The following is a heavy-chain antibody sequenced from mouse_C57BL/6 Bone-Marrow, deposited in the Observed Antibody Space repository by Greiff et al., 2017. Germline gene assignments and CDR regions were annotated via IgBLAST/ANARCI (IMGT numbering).Heavy chain of an antibody. V-gene: IGHV5-4*01. Sequence: EVQGVESGGGLVKPGGSLKLSCAASGFTFSSYAMSWVRQTPEKRLEWVATISDGGSYTYYPDNVKGRFTISRDNAKNNLYLQMSHLKSEDAAMYYCAGGYYGSSHFDYWGQGTTLTVSS. D-gene: IGHD1-1*01. J-gene: IGHJ2*01. CDR3: AGGYYGSSHFDY. CDR1: GFTFSSYA. CDR2: ISDGGSYT.